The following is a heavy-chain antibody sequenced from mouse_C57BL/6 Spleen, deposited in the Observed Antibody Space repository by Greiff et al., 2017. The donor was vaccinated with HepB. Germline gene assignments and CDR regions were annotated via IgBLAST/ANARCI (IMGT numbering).Heavy chain of an antibody. V-gene: IGHV1-55*01. D-gene: IGHD1-1*01. J-gene: IGHJ4*01. CDR3: ARGAYYYGSSSYAMDY. Sequence: VQLQQPGAELVKPGASVKMSCKASGYTFTSYWITWVKQRPGQGLEWIGDIYPGSGSTNYNEKFKSKATLTVDTSSSTAYMQLSSLTSEDSAVYYCARGAYYYGSSSYAMDYWGQGTSVTVSS. CDR1: GYTFTSYW. CDR2: IYPGSGST.